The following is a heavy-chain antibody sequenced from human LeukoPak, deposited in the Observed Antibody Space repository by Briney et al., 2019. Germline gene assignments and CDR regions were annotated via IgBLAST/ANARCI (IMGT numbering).Heavy chain of an antibody. CDR3: ARILLSGSYWGVLDY. D-gene: IGHD1-26*01. J-gene: IGHJ4*02. CDR1: GFTVSSNS. Sequence: GGSLRLSCTVSGFTVSSNSMSWVRQAPGKGLEWVSFIYSDNTHYSDSVKGRFTISRDSSKNILYLQMNSLRAENTAVYYCARILLSGSYWGVLDYWGQGTLVTVSS. CDR2: IYSDNT. V-gene: IGHV3-53*01.